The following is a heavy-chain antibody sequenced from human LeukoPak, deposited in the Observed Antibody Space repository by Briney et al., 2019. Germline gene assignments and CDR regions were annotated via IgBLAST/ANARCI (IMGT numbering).Heavy chain of an antibody. V-gene: IGHV4-59*08. CDR3: AVNSTKHTFDI. D-gene: IGHD1-1*01. CDR2: IYYSGGT. J-gene: IGHJ3*02. CDR1: GGSMSPFY. Sequence: PSESLSLTCTVSGGSMSPFYWSWIRQSPGKGLEWTGSIYYSGGTNYNPSLKSRVTISVDTSKNQFSLELSSVTAADTAVHYCAVNSTKHTFDIWGQGTMVPVSS.